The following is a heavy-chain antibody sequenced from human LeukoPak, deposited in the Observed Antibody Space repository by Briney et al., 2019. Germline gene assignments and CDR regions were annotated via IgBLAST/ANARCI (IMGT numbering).Heavy chain of an antibody. CDR1: GFTFSSYS. CDR2: ISSSSSYI. J-gene: IGHJ4*02. V-gene: IGHV3-21*01. CDR3: ARVYSGYDRNTAMVERYFDY. Sequence: GGSLRLSCAASGFTFSSYSMNWVRQAPGKGLEWVSSISSSSSYIYYADSVKGRFTISRDNAKNSLYLQMNSLRAEDTAVYYCARVYSGYDRNTAMVERYFDYWGQGTLVTVSS. D-gene: IGHD5-12*01.